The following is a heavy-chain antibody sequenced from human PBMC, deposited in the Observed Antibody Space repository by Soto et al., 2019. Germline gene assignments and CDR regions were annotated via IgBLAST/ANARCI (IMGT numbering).Heavy chain of an antibody. CDR1: GYTFTSYY. CDR2: INPSGGST. D-gene: IGHD5-12*01. Sequence: ASVKVSCKASGYTFTSYYMHWVRQAPGQGLEWMGIINPSGGSTSYAQKFQGRVTMTRDTSTSTVYMELSSLRSEDTAVYYCARDVEVVATIPFVYYYYYGMDVWGQGTTVTVSS. J-gene: IGHJ6*02. CDR3: ARDVEVVATIPFVYYYYYGMDV. V-gene: IGHV1-46*01.